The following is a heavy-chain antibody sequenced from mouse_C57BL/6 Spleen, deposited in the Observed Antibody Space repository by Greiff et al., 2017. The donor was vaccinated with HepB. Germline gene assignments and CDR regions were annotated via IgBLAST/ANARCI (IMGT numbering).Heavy chain of an antibody. V-gene: IGHV1-62-2*01. Sequence: VQLQESGAELVKPGASVKLSCKASGYTFTEYTIHWVKQRPGQGLEWIGWFYPGSGSIKYNEKFKDKATLTADKSSSTVYMELSRLTSEDSAVYLCARHDPLYDGYYVFDYWGQGTTLTVSS. J-gene: IGHJ2*01. CDR2: FYPGSGSI. CDR3: ARHDPLYDGYYVFDY. D-gene: IGHD2-3*01. CDR1: GYTFTEYT.